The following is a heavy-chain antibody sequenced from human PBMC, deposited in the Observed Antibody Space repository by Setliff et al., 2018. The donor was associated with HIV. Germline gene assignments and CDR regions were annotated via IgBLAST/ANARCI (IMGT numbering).Heavy chain of an antibody. Sequence: CNVSGGSINSRTHYWGWMRQPPGKGLEWIGSIFYSGINYYNPSLEGRITLSIDLSKNQFSLKLTSVTAADSALYFCVRQSGSFWYVDPWGQGTQVTVSS. CDR1: GGSINSRTHY. CDR2: IFYSGIN. CDR3: VRQSGSFWYVDP. V-gene: IGHV4-39*01. J-gene: IGHJ5*02. D-gene: IGHD1-26*01.